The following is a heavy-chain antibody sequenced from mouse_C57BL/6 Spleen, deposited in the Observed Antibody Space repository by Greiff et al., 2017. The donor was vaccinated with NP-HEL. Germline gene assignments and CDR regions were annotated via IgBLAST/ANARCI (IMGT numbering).Heavy chain of an antibody. Sequence: VQLQQPRAELVKPGASVKLSCKASGYTFTSYWMQWVKQRPGQGLEWIGEIDPSDSYTNYNQKFKGKATLTVDTSSSTAYMQLSSLTSEDSAVYYCARRTDPAIDYWGQGTTLTVSS. CDR3: ARRTDPAIDY. CDR2: IDPSDSYT. V-gene: IGHV1-50*01. J-gene: IGHJ2*01. CDR1: GYTFTSYW.